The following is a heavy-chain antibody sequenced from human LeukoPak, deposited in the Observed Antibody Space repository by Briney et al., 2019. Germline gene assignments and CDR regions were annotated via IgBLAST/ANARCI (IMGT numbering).Heavy chain of an antibody. Sequence: PGGSLRLSCVASGFPFSGYWMQWVRQAPGKGLEWVANINYGGNENYHVDSVKGRFSISRDDVRNSLYLQMNSLRAEDTAVYYCTRGDPDKWGQGTLVIVSS. J-gene: IGHJ4*02. V-gene: IGHV3-7*03. D-gene: IGHD2-21*02. CDR1: GFPFSGYW. CDR3: TRGDPDK. CDR2: INYGGNEN.